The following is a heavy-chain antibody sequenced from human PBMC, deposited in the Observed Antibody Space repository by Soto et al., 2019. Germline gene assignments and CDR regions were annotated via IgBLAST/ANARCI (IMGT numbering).Heavy chain of an antibody. D-gene: IGHD4-17*01. CDR1: GYTFNAFY. Sequence: ASVKVSCKAFGYTFNAFYMHWVRQAPGQGLEWMGVINPSGDGTSYAQKFQGRVTMTRDTSTGTVYMELSSLRSEGTAVYYCARVALGYDYADVWGQGTTVTVSS. J-gene: IGHJ6*02. CDR2: INPSGDGT. CDR3: ARVALGYDYADV. V-gene: IGHV1-46*02.